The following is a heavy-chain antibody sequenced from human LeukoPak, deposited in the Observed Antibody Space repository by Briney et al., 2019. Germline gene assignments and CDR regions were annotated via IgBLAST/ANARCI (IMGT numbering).Heavy chain of an antibody. V-gene: IGHV1-2*02. J-gene: IGHJ4*02. CDR2: INPNSGGT. CDR1: GYTFTGYY. D-gene: IGHD3-22*01. CDR3: ARVYYYDSSGYYSGDFDY. Sequence: ASVTVSCKASGYTFTGYYMHWVRQAPGQGLEWMGWINPNSGGTNYAQKFQGRVTMTRDTSISTAYMELSRLRSDDTAEYYCARVYYYDSSGYYSGDFDYWGQGTLVTVSS.